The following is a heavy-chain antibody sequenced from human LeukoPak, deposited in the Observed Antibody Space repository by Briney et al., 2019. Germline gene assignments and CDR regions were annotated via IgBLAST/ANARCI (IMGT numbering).Heavy chain of an antibody. D-gene: IGHD2-15*01. Sequence: ASVKVSCNTSGYTFTSYDINWVGQATGQGLEWMGWMNPNSGNTGYAKKFQSRVTMTRNTSVSTAYMELSSLRSEDTAVYYCARDLGYCSGGSCYSRPGYYYYYMDVWGKGATFTMSS. CDR1: GYTFTSYD. CDR2: MNPNSGNT. V-gene: IGHV1-8*01. J-gene: IGHJ6*03. CDR3: ARDLGYCSGGSCYSRPGYYYYYMDV.